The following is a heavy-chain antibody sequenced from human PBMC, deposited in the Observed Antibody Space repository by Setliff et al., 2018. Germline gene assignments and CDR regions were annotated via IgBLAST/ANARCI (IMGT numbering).Heavy chain of an antibody. J-gene: IGHJ6*02. Sequence: KTSETLSLTCTVSGGSISSGGYYWTWIRQHPGKGLEWIGYIYETGTTYYNPSLKSRFTISIDTSKNQFSLRLDSVTAADTAVYYCARSAGYSSSWYNYYYGMDVWGQGTTVTVSS. CDR2: IYETGTT. CDR3: ARSAGYSSSWYNYYYGMDV. CDR1: GGSISSGGYY. D-gene: IGHD6-13*01. V-gene: IGHV4-31*03.